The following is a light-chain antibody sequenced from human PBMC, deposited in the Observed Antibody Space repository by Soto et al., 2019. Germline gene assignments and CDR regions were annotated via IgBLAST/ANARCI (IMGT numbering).Light chain of an antibody. V-gene: IGLV2-14*01. J-gene: IGLJ2*01. CDR1: SSDIGAYNY. CDR3: SSYTSISTLI. CDR2: DVS. Sequence: QSALTQPASVSGSPGQSITISCIGTSSDIGAYNYVSWYQQHPGKAPKLMIYDVSDRPSGVSNRFSGSKSGKTASLTISGLQAEDEADYYCSSYTSISTLIFGGGTKLTVL.